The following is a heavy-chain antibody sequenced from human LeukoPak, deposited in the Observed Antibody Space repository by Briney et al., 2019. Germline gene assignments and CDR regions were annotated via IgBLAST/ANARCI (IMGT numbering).Heavy chain of an antibody. CDR3: ARDYGSGRRYYYMDV. CDR1: GGSISRSSYY. V-gene: IGHV4-39*07. CDR2: MYYSGST. Sequence: SETLSLNCTASGGSISRSSYYWGWIRQPPGKGLEWIGSMYYSGSTFYNPSLKSRVTILVDTSKNQFSLKLSSVTAADTAVYYCARDYGSGRRYYYMDVWGKGTTVTVSS. D-gene: IGHD3-10*01. J-gene: IGHJ6*03.